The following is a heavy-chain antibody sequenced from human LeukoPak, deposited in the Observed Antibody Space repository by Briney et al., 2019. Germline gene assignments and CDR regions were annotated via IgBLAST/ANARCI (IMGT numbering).Heavy chain of an antibody. Sequence: GGSLRLSCAASGFTFSGAWMCWVRQAPGKGLEWVAVIWYDGSNKYYADSVKGRFTISRDNSKNTLYLQMNSLRAEDTAVYYCARQSDNYYGSGSYPDYWGQGTLVTVSS. CDR1: GFTFSGAW. D-gene: IGHD3-10*01. CDR3: ARQSDNYYGSGSYPDY. CDR2: IWYDGSNK. V-gene: IGHV3-33*08. J-gene: IGHJ4*02.